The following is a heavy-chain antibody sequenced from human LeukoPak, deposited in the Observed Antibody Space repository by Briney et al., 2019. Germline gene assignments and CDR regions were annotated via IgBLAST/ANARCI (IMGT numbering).Heavy chain of an antibody. Sequence: GGSLRLSCAATGFTSVNYAMSWVRQAPGKGLEWVGRMKSKTDFETTDYAAPVKGRFTILRDDSRNTLYLQMNSLKTEDTAIYYCTTVLGDYYDSSGFWGQGILVSVSS. J-gene: IGHJ4*02. CDR2: MKSKTDFETT. D-gene: IGHD3-22*01. CDR3: TTVLGDYYDSSGF. V-gene: IGHV3-15*01. CDR1: GFTSVNYA.